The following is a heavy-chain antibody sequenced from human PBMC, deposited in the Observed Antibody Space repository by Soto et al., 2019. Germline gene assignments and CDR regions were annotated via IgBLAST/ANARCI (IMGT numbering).Heavy chain of an antibody. J-gene: IGHJ4*02. D-gene: IGHD3-10*01. CDR2: IYYSGST. CDR3: ASWTLRGY. CDR1: GGSISSSSYY. Sequence: PSETLSLTCTVSGGSISSSSYYWGWIRQPPGKGLEWIGSIYYSGSTYYNPSLKSRVTISVDTSKNQFSLKLSSVTAADTAVYYCASWTLRGYWGQGTLVTVSS. V-gene: IGHV4-39*01.